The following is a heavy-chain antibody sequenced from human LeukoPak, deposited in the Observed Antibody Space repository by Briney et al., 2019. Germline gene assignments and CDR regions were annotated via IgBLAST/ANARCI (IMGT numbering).Heavy chain of an antibody. CDR1: GFTCSSYA. Sequence: GGSLRLSCAASGFTCSSYAMSWVRQAPGKGLEWVSAISCSSSSTYYADSVKGRFTISRDNSKNTLYLQMNSLRAEDTAVYYCAKVWDYGGNGLAFDIWGQGTMVTVSS. V-gene: IGHV3-23*01. D-gene: IGHD4-23*01. J-gene: IGHJ3*02. CDR2: ISCSSSST. CDR3: AKVWDYGGNGLAFDI.